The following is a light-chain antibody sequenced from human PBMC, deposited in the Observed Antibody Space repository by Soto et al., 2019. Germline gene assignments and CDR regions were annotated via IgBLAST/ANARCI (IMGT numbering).Light chain of an antibody. J-gene: IGKJ2*01. Sequence: DIQMTQSPSSLSASVGDRVTITCRASKGISNLLGWFQHKPAKAPTRLIYAASSLQGGVPSRFSGSGSETEFTLTSTGLQPEDFADYYCLQHKTYPYTFGQGTKLEIK. CDR3: LQHKTYPYT. CDR1: KGISNL. V-gene: IGKV1-17*01. CDR2: AAS.